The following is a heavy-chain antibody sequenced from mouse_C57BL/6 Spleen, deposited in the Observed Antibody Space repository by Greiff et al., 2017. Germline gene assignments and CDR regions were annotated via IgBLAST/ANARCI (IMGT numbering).Heavy chain of an antibody. J-gene: IGHJ2*01. CDR3: ASPYDGYFDY. D-gene: IGHD2-3*01. V-gene: IGHV1-80*01. CDR2: IYPGDGDT. CDR1: GYAFSSYW. Sequence: VQGVESGAELVKPGASVKISCKASGYAFSSYWMNWVKQRPGKGLEWIGQIYPGDGDTNYNGKFKGKATLTADKSSSTAYMQLSSLTSEDSAVYFCASPYDGYFDYWGQGTTLTVSS.